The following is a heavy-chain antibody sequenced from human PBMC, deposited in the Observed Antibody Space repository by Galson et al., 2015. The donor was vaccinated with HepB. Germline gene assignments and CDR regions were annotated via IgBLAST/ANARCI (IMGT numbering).Heavy chain of an antibody. Sequence: SVKVSCKASGGTFSTYAISWVRQAPGQGLEWMGGIIPIFGTTTYAQKFQGRVTITADESTSTGYLELSSLRSEDTAVYYCATSPLYSSKVMFYFDYWGQGTLVTVSS. CDR2: IIPIFGTT. J-gene: IGHJ4*02. CDR3: ATSPLYSSKVMFYFDY. CDR1: GGTFSTYA. V-gene: IGHV1-69*13. D-gene: IGHD2-2*01.